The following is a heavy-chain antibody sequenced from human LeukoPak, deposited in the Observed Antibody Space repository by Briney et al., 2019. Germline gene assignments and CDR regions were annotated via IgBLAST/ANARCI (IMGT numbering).Heavy chain of an antibody. Sequence: GGSLRLSCAASGFTFSYYWMHWVRQAPGKGLVWVSRINGDGSITSYADSVKGRFIISRDNAKNTLYVQMNSLRAEDTDVYYCGRLVEAGPAYWGQGTLVTVSS. CDR1: GFTFSYYW. D-gene: IGHD6-13*01. CDR2: INGDGSIT. CDR3: GRLVEAGPAY. J-gene: IGHJ4*02. V-gene: IGHV3-74*01.